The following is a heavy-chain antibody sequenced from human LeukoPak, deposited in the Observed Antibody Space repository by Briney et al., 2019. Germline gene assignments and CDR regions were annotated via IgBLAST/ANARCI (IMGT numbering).Heavy chain of an antibody. CDR2: IYHSEST. Sequence: KSSETLSLTCTVSGYSISSGYFWGWIRQPPGKGLEWIGSIYHSESTSYNPSLKSRLTISVDTSKNQFSLKLNFVTAADTAMYYCARMFRNSWYINWFDPWGQGTLVTVSS. CDR1: GYSISSGYF. V-gene: IGHV4-38-2*02. J-gene: IGHJ5*02. CDR3: ARMFRNSWYINWFDP. D-gene: IGHD6-13*01.